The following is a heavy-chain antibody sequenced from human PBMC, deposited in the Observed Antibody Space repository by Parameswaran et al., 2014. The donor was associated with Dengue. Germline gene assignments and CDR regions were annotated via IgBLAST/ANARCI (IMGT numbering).Heavy chain of an antibody. CDR2: IYSSGST. Sequence: RWIRQPPGKGLEWIGYIYSSGSTYYSPSLKSRLSIVLDTSQNQFSLRLNSVTAADTAVYYCARGLDLGLVTSLPGTLDYWGQGSVVTVSS. J-gene: IGHJ4*02. CDR3: ARGLDLGLVTSLPGTLDY. V-gene: IGHV4-31*02. D-gene: IGHD2-21*02.